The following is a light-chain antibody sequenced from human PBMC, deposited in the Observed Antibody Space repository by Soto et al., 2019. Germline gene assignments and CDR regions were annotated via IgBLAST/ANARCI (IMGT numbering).Light chain of an antibody. J-gene: IGKJ4*01. CDR1: QSISTY. CDR2: GAS. Sequence: DIQMTQSPSSLSASVGDRVTITCRASQSISTYLNWYQQKPGKAPKLLIYGASSLQSGVPSRFSGSGSGTDFTLTISSLQPEDFGTYYCQQANSFPLTFGGGTKVDI. CDR3: QQANSFPLT. V-gene: IGKV1-39*01.